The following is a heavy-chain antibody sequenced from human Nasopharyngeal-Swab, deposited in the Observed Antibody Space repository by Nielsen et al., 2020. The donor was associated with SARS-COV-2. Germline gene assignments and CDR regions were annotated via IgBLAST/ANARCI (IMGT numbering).Heavy chain of an antibody. CDR3: ARGPRNFDWINTPGAFDI. J-gene: IGHJ3*02. D-gene: IGHD3-9*01. V-gene: IGHV4-34*01. CDR1: GGSFSGYY. CDR2: INHSGST. Sequence: SETLSLTCAVYGGSFSGYYWSWIRQPPGKGLEWIGEINHSGSTNYNPSLKSRVTISVDTSKNQVSLKLSSVTAADTAVYYCARGPRNFDWINTPGAFDIWGQGTMVTVSS.